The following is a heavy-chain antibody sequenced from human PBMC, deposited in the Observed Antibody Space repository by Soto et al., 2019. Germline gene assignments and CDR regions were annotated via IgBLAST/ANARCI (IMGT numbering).Heavy chain of an antibody. Sequence: GASVKVSCKASGYTFTSYDINWGRQATGQGLEWMGWMNTNSGNTGYAQKFQGRVTMTRKTSISTAYMELSSLRSQDSAVYFCASSLLLYSYRLRHYGMDFSGQVPTVPVSS. J-gene: IGHJ6*01. V-gene: IGHV1-8*01. CDR1: GYTFTSYD. D-gene: IGHD5-18*01. CDR3: ASSLLLYSYRLRHYGMDF. CDR2: MNTNSGNT.